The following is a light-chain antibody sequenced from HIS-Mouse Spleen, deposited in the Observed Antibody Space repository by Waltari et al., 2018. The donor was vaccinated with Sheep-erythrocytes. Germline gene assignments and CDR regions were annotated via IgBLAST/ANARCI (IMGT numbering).Light chain of an antibody. CDR3: CSYAGSSTWV. J-gene: IGLJ3*02. V-gene: IGLV2-23*01. CDR1: SSDVGRYNL. Sequence: QSALTQPASVSGSPGHSITISSTGTSSDVGRYNLVSWYQQPPGKAPKLMIYEGSKRPSGVSNRFSGSKSGNTASLTISGLQAEDEADYYCCSYAGSSTWVFGGGTKLTVL. CDR2: EGS.